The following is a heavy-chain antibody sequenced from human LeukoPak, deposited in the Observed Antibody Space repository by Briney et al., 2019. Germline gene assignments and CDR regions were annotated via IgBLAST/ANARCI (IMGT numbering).Heavy chain of an antibody. Sequence: PSETLSLTCTVSGGSISSYYWSWIRQPAGKGLEWIGRIYTSGSTNYNPSLKSRVTMSVDTSKNQFSLKLSSVTAADKAVYYCARGGGRWLQFWGSSYFDYWGQGTLVTVSS. CDR2: IYTSGST. J-gene: IGHJ4*02. V-gene: IGHV4-4*07. CDR1: GGSISSYY. CDR3: ARGGGRWLQFWGSSYFDY. D-gene: IGHD5-24*01.